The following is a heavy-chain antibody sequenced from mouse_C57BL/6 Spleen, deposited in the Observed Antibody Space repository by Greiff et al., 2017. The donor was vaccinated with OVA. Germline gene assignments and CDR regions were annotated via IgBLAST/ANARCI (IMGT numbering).Heavy chain of an antibody. V-gene: IGHV1-64*01. CDR3: AREGMSQDYYAMDY. Sequence: QVQLQQPGAELVKPGASVKLSCKASGYTFTSYWMHWVKQRPGQGLEWIGMIHPNSGSTNYNEKFKSKATLTVDKSSSTAYMQLSSLTSEDSAVYYCAREGMSQDYYAMDYWGQGTSVTVSS. J-gene: IGHJ4*01. CDR2: IHPNSGST. CDR1: GYTFTSYW.